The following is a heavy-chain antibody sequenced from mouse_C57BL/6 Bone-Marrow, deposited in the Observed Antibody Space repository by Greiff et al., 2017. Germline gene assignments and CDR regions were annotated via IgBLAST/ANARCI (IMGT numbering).Heavy chain of an antibody. V-gene: IGHV1-55*01. CDR3: ARPYYSNYWYFDV. D-gene: IGHD2-5*01. Sequence: QVQLKQSGAELVKPGASVKMSCKASGYTFNSYWITWVKPRPGQGLEWIGDIYPGSGSTKYNEKFKSKATLTLDPSSSTAYMQRSSLTSEDSAVYYCARPYYSNYWYFDVWGTGTTVTVSS. CDR1: GYTFNSYW. CDR2: IYPGSGST. J-gene: IGHJ1*03.